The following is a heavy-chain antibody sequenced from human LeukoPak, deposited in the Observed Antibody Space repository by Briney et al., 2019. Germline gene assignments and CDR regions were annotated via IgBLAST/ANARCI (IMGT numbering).Heavy chain of an antibody. CDR3: ARTAVWFGTDKNFDY. D-gene: IGHD3-10*01. V-gene: IGHV3-48*04. Sequence: PGGSLRLSCTDSGFSFTSYGMNWVRQAPGKGLEWVSYISSTSGTIQYADSVNGRFTISRDNAKNSLYLQMNSLRAEDTAVYYCARTAVWFGTDKNFDYWGQGTLVTVSS. CDR1: GFSFTSYG. CDR2: ISSTSGTI. J-gene: IGHJ4*02.